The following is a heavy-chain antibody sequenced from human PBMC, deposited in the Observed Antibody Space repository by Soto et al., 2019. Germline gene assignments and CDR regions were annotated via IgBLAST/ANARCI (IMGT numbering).Heavy chain of an antibody. CDR1: GYTFTSYY. D-gene: IGHD3-3*01. V-gene: IGHV1-46*01. CDR3: ARYDFWSGYYTPRYYYYYMDV. J-gene: IGHJ6*03. CDR2: INPSGGST. Sequence: ASVKVSCKASGYTFTSYYMHWVRQAPGQGLEWMGIINPSGGSTSYAQKFQGRVTMTRDTSTSTVYMELSSLRSDDTAVYYCARYDFWSGYYTPRYYYYYMDVWGKGTTVTVSS.